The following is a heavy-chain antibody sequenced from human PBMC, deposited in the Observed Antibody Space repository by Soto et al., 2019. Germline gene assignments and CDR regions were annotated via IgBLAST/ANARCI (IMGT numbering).Heavy chain of an antibody. CDR1: GFTFDDYA. Sequence: LSLNCAASGFTFDDYAMHWVRQAPGKGLEWVSGISWNSGSIGYADSVKGRFTISRDNAKNSLYLQMNSLRAEDTALYYCAKDTHRGTFDYYYGMDVWGQGTTVTVSS. D-gene: IGHD3-16*01. J-gene: IGHJ6*02. CDR2: ISWNSGSI. V-gene: IGHV3-9*01. CDR3: AKDTHRGTFDYYYGMDV.